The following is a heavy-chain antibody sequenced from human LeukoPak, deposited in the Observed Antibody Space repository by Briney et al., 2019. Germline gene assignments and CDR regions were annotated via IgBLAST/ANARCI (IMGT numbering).Heavy chain of an antibody. V-gene: IGHV4-59*08. CDR1: GGSISSYY. Sequence: TSETLSLTCTVSGGSISSYYWSWIRQPPGKGLEWIGYIYYSGSTNYNPSLKSRVTISVDTSKNQFSLKLNSVTAADTAVYYCARRAYGSGSFNRYYFDCWGQGTLVAVSS. D-gene: IGHD3-10*01. J-gene: IGHJ4*02. CDR2: IYYSGST. CDR3: ARRAYGSGSFNRYYFDC.